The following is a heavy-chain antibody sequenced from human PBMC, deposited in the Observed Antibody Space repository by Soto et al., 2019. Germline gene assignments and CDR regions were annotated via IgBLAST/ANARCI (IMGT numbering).Heavy chain of an antibody. CDR2: MSYAGTYK. J-gene: IGHJ4*02. Sequence: VGSLRLSCAVSGFTFSDYGMHWVRQAPGRGLEWVAVMSYAGTYKYYADSVKGRFTISRDLSGNTLFLQMNSLRLEDTAVYFCAKEMYPRTVLDSSSPWGDYWGQGTLVTVSS. D-gene: IGHD6-6*01. CDR3: AKEMYPRTVLDSSSPWGDY. V-gene: IGHV3-30*18. CDR1: GFTFSDYG.